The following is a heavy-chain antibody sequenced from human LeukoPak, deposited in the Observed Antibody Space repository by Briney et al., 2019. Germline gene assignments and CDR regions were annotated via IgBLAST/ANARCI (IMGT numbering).Heavy chain of an antibody. CDR3: AKYSSSWYVDY. V-gene: IGHV4-59*01. Sequence: SETLSLTCTVSGGSISSYYWSWIRQPPGKGLEWIGYIYYSGSTNYNPSLKSRVTISVDTSKNQSSLKLSSVTAADTAVYYCAKYSSSWYVDYWGQGTLVTVSS. D-gene: IGHD6-13*01. J-gene: IGHJ4*02. CDR2: IYYSGST. CDR1: GGSISSYY.